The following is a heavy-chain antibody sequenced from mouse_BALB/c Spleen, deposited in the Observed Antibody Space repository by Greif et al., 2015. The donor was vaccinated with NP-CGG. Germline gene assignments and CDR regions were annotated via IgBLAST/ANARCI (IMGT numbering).Heavy chain of an antibody. J-gene: IGHJ2*01. D-gene: IGHD2-1*01. Sequence: EVQLQQSGPELVKPGASVKMSCKASGYTFTSYVMHWVKQKPGQGLEWIGYINPYNDGTKYNEKFKGKATLTSDKSSSTAYMELSSLTSEDSAVYYCARGENRGNYETYFDHWGQGTTLTVSS. CDR3: ARGENRGNYETYFDH. CDR2: INPYNDGT. V-gene: IGHV1-14*01. CDR1: GYTFTSYV.